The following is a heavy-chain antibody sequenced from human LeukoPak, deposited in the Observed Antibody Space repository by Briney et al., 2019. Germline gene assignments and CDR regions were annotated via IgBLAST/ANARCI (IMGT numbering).Heavy chain of an antibody. D-gene: IGHD2-2*01. CDR1: GYTFTSYD. CDR3: ARGMPYTNNWFDP. Sequence: ASVTVSCKASGYTFTSYDINWVRQAPGQGLEWMGWMNPNSGNTGYAQKFQGRVTMTRNTSISTAYMELSSLRSEDTAVYYCARGMPYTNNWFDPWGQGTLVTVSS. CDR2: MNPNSGNT. J-gene: IGHJ5*02. V-gene: IGHV1-8*01.